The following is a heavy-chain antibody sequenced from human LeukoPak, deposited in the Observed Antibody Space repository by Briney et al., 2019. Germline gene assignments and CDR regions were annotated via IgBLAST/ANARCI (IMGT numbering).Heavy chain of an antibody. D-gene: IGHD3-3*01. CDR1: QCTFSSYT. J-gene: IGHJ4*02. V-gene: IGHV1-69*04. CDR2: IIPILGIA. Sequence: SVKVSCDASQCTFSSYTISWVRQAPGQGLEWMGRIIPILGIANYAQKFQGRVTITADKSTSTAYMELSSLRSEDTAVYYCARDLWSGSFDYWGQGTLVTVSS. CDR3: ARDLWSGSFDY.